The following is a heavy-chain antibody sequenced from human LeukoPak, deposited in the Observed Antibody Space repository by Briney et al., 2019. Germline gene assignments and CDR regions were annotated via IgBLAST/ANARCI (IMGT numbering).Heavy chain of an antibody. CDR1: GFTFSGYA. V-gene: IGHV3-30-3*01. Sequence: GRSLRLSCAASGFTFSGYAMHWVRQAPGKGLEWVAVISYDGSNKYYADSVKGRFTISRDNSKNTLYLQMNSLRAEDTAVYYCARGGSDYGPFDYWGQGTLVTVSS. J-gene: IGHJ4*02. D-gene: IGHD4-17*01. CDR2: ISYDGSNK. CDR3: ARGGSDYGPFDY.